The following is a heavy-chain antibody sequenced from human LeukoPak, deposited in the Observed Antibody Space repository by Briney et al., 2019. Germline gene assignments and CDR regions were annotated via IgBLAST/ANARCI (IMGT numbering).Heavy chain of an antibody. D-gene: IGHD6-13*01. V-gene: IGHV4-61*02. CDR1: GGSISSGSYY. Sequence: SETLSLTCTVSGGSISSGSYYWSWIRQPAGRGLEWIGRIYTSGSTNYNPSLKSRVTISVDTSKNQFSLKLSSVTAADTAVYYCARVAAAAGTVGAFDIWGQGTMVTVSS. J-gene: IGHJ3*02. CDR3: ARVAAAAGTVGAFDI. CDR2: IYTSGST.